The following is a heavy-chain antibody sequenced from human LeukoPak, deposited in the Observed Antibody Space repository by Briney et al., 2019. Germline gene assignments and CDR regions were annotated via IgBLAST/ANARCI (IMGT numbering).Heavy chain of an antibody. V-gene: IGHV1-2*06. D-gene: IGHD2-2*01. CDR2: INPNSGGT. CDR3: ARPCSSTSCQFYDAFDI. CDR1: GYTFTGYH. J-gene: IGHJ3*02. Sequence: ASVKVSCKASGYTFTGYHMHWVRQAPGQGLEWMGRINPNSGGTNYAQKFQGRVTMTRDTSISTAYMELSRLRSDDTAVYYCARPCSSTSCQFYDAFDIWGQGTMVTVSS.